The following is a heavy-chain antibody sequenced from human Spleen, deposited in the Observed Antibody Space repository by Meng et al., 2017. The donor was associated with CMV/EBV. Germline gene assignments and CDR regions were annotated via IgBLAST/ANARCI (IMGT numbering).Heavy chain of an antibody. J-gene: IGHJ4*02. D-gene: IGHD1-26*01. CDR2: IHPHRGDT. CDR1: GYTFTAHY. CDR3: ARAGVGAASAFDY. V-gene: IGHV1-2*02. Sequence: ASVKVSCKASGYTFTAHYFHWVRQAPGQGLEWMGWIHPHRGDTNYAQQFQGRVTLTRDTSINTGYMELTRLTSDDTAVYYCARAGVGAASAFDYWGQGTLVTVSS.